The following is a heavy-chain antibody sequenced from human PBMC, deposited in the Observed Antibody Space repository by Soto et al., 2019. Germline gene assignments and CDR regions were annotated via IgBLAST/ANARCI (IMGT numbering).Heavy chain of an antibody. CDR1: TIDPSP. D-gene: IGHD2-2*02. J-gene: IGHJ5*02. V-gene: IGHV1-2*02. CDR2: INPNSGGT. Sequence: TIDPSPIHIDTPAPCPWLEWMGWINPNSGGTNYAQKFQGRVTMTRDTSISTAYMELSRLRSDDTAVYYGARASVVVPAAIIHWFDPCGQETLVTCSS. CDR3: ARASVVVPAAIIHWFDP.